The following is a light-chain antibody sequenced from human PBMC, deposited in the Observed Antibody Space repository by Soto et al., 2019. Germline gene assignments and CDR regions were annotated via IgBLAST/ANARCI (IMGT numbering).Light chain of an antibody. CDR2: EVT. CDR3: TSYTSSSTQV. J-gene: IGLJ1*01. CDR1: SSDVGGYDY. V-gene: IGLV2-14*01. Sequence: SALTQPASVSGSPGQSITISCTGTSSDVGGYDYVFWYQQHPGTAPRLIIFEVTNRPSGVSNRFSGSKSGNTASLTISGLQAEDEADYYCTSYTSSSTQVFGTGTKVTVL.